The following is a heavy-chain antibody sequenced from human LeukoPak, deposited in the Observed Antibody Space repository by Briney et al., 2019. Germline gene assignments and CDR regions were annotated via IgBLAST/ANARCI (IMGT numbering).Heavy chain of an antibody. CDR1: GFPFSSHS. CDR2: ISRSGGNA. J-gene: IGHJ4*02. D-gene: IGHD4-11*01. Sequence: PGGSLSLSCAASGFPFSSHSMSWVRQAPGKGLEWVGAISRSGGNAYYGDSVRGRFTISRDSSKNTLHLQMDSLRADDTAVYFCAKDWPVSGDHYSPFDYWGQGTLVTVSS. V-gene: IGHV3-23*01. CDR3: AKDWPVSGDHYSPFDY.